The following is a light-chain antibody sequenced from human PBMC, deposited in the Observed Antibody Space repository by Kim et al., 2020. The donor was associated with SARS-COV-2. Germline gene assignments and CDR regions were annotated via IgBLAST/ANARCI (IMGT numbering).Light chain of an antibody. J-gene: IGKJ5*01. CDR3: QQYNNWPPIT. Sequence: SPGEAATLSCRASQSIGYNLYWYQQKPGQAPRLLIYGASSRATGSPARFSGSGSGTDFTLTISSLQSEDFGVYYCQQYNNWPPITFGQGTRLEIK. CDR2: GAS. V-gene: IGKV3-15*01. CDR1: QSIGYN.